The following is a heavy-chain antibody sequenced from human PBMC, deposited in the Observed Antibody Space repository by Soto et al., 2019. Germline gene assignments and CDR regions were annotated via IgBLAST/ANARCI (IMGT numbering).Heavy chain of an antibody. J-gene: IGHJ6*02. V-gene: IGHV4-59*01. Sequence: SETLSLTCTVSGGSISSYYWSWIRQPPGKGLEWIGYIYYSGCTNYNPSLKSRVTISVDTSKNQFSLKLSSVTAADTAVYYCARGVGDFWSGSPQLGMDVWGQGTTVTVSS. D-gene: IGHD3-3*01. CDR1: GGSISSYY. CDR2: IYYSGCT. CDR3: ARGVGDFWSGSPQLGMDV.